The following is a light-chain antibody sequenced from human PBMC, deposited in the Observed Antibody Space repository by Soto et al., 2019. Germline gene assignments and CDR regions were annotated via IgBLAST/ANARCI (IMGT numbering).Light chain of an antibody. CDR3: CSYTLANTWV. CDR2: GVT. J-gene: IGLJ3*02. CDR1: SSDVGVHNF. V-gene: IGLV2-14*01. Sequence: QSALTQPASVSGSPGQSISNSCTGSSSDVGVHNFVSWYQHHPGKAPKVLIYGVTNRPSGVSNRFSGSKSGNTASLTISGLQAEDEADYYCCSYTLANTWVFGGGTKLTVL.